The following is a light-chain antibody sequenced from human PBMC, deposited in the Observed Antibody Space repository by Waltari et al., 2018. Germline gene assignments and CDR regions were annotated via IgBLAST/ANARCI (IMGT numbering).Light chain of an antibody. CDR3: QSYDRSLSGSV. CDR2: RDT. V-gene: IGLV1-40*01. Sequence: QSVLTQPPSVSGAPGQRVTISCTGRSSNLGAGYDVPWYQHFPGARPKLTLYRDTPRPSGVPDRFSGSKSGTSASLAVTGLQADDEADYYCQSYDRSLSGSVFGGGTKLTVL. J-gene: IGLJ3*02. CDR1: SSNLGAGYD.